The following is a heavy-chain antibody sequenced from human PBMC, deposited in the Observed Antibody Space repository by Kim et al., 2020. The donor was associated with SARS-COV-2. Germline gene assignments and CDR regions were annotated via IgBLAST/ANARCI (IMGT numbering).Heavy chain of an antibody. J-gene: IGHJ4*02. CDR3: ARPKLVRRGYFDY. Sequence: YSPSFQGQVTISADKSISTAYLQWSSLKASDTAMYYCARPKLVRRGYFDYWGQGTLVTVSS. V-gene: IGHV5-51*01. D-gene: IGHD6-13*01.